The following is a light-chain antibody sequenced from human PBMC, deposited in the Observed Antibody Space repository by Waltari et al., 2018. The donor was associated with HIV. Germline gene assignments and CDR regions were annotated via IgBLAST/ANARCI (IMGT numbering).Light chain of an antibody. V-gene: IGLV2-14*01. CDR1: SSDVGGYNY. CDR3: SSYTSSSTWG. CDR2: EVS. Sequence: QSALTQPASVSGSPGPSITISCTGTSSDVGGYNYVSWYQQYPYKAPKLMIYEVSNRPSGASNRFSGSKSGNTASLTISGLQAEDEADYYCSSYTSSSTWGFGGGTKLTVL. J-gene: IGLJ3*02.